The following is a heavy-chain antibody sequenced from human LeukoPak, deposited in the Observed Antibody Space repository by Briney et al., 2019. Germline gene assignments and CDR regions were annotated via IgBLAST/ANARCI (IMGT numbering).Heavy chain of an antibody. J-gene: IGHJ4*02. V-gene: IGHV3-21*01. CDR2: ISSSSSYI. CDR3: ASRIAVAGTWFDY. CDR1: GFTFSSYS. Sequence: GGSLRLSCAASGFTFSSYSMNWVRQAPGKGLERVSSISSSSSYIYYTDSLKGRFTISRDNAKNSLYLQMNSLRAEDTAVYYCASRIAVAGTWFDYWGQGTLVTVSS. D-gene: IGHD6-19*01.